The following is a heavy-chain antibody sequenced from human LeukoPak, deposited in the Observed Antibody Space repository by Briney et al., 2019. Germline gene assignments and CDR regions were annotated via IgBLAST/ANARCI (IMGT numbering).Heavy chain of an antibody. D-gene: IGHD5/OR15-5a*01. CDR1: GFTFSSYT. CDR3: ARALRNWYFDL. J-gene: IGHJ2*01. V-gene: IGHV4-34*01. Sequence: GSLRLSCAASGFTFSSYTMDWVRQPPGKGLEWIGEINHSGSTNYNPSLKSRVTISVDTSKNQFSLKLSSVTAADTAVYYCARALRNWYFDLWGRGTLVTVSS. CDR2: INHSGST.